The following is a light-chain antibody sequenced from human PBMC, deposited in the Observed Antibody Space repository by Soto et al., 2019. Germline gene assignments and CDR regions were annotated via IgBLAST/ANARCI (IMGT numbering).Light chain of an antibody. Sequence: DIQMTQSPSSLSASVGDRVTITCRASQSISSYLNWHQQKPGKAPKLLIYDASNLETGVPSRFSGSGSGTDFTFTISSLQPEDIATYYCQQYDNLPITFGQGTRLEIK. V-gene: IGKV1-33*01. CDR3: QQYDNLPIT. J-gene: IGKJ5*01. CDR2: DAS. CDR1: QSISSY.